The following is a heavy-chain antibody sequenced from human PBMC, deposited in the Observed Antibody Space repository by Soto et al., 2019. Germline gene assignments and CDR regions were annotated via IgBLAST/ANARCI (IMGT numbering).Heavy chain of an antibody. CDR2: IYYSGST. J-gene: IGHJ6*03. D-gene: IGHD5-18*01. CDR3: ARGVVDTAMGTYYYYYYMDV. CDR1: GGSISSGGYY. Sequence: QVQLQESGPGLVKPSQTLSLTCTVSGGSISSGGYYWSWIRQHPGKGLEWIGYIYYSGSTYYNPSLKSRVTISVDTSKNQFSLKLSSVTAADTAVYYCARGVVDTAMGTYYYYYYMDVWGKGTTVTVSS. V-gene: IGHV4-31*03.